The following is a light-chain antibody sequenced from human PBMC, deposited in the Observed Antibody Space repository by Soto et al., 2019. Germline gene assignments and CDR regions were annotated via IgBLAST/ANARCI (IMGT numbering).Light chain of an antibody. J-gene: IGKJ5*01. Sequence: EIVLTKSPATLSLSPGERATLSCRASQSVSSYLAWYQQKPGQAPRLLIYDASNRATGIPARFSGSVSGTDFTLTISSLEPEDFAVYYCQQRSNWPPTFGQGTRLEIK. V-gene: IGKV3-11*01. CDR1: QSVSSY. CDR3: QQRSNWPPT. CDR2: DAS.